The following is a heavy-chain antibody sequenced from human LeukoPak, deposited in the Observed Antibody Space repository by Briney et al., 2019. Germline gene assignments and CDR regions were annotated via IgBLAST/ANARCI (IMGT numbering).Heavy chain of an antibody. CDR1: GGSISSSNW. CDR3: ARTMVRGVMDWYFDL. D-gene: IGHD3-10*01. V-gene: IGHV4-4*02. CDR2: IYHSGST. Sequence: SETLSLTCAVSGGSISSSNWWSWVRQPPGKGLEWIGEIYHSGSTNYNPSLKSRVTISVDKSKNQFSLKLSSVTAADTAVYYCARTMVRGVMDWYFDLWGRGTLVTVSS. J-gene: IGHJ2*01.